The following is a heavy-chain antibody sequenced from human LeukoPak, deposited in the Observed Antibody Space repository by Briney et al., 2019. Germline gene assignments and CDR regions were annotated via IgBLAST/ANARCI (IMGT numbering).Heavy chain of an antibody. D-gene: IGHD1-26*01. J-gene: IGHJ6*03. V-gene: IGHV3-23*01. CDR2: ISGSGGDR. CDR1: GFTFSSYA. CDR3: AKDRQRGIYFRNYYYYMDV. Sequence: GGSLRLSCAGSGFTFSSYAMSWVRQAPGKGLEWVSAISGSGGDRYYADSVKGRFTISRDNSKNTVYLQMNSLRVDDTAVYYCAKDRQRGIYFRNYYYYMDVWGKGTTVTVSS.